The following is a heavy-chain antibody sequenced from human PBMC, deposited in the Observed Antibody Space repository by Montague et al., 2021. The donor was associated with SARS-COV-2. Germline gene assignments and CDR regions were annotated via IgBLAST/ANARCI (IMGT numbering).Heavy chain of an antibody. CDR3: ASPIVVVTAANYYGMDV. V-gene: IGHV4-39*01. J-gene: IGHJ6*02. D-gene: IGHD2-21*02. Sequence: SETLSLTCTVSGASISSSSYYWGWIRQPPGKGLVWIGSTYYSRSTYYNPYLRSRVTISVDTSKNQFSLKLSSVTAADTAVYYCASPIVVVTAANYYGMDVWGQGTTVTVSS. CDR1: GASISSSSYY. CDR2: TYYSRST.